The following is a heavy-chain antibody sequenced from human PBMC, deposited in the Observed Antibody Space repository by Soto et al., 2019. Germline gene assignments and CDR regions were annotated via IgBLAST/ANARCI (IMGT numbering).Heavy chain of an antibody. CDR2: ISSTSAYT. Sequence: QVQVVESGGGLVKPGGSVRLSCVAAGFDFSDYYMTWFRQAPGKAPEWVSSISSTSAYTKYADSVKGRFTISRDNAKNSVYLQMESLRGEDTAVYCCARDPSRRSPPDYWGQGTLVTVSS. J-gene: IGHJ4*02. V-gene: IGHV3-11*05. CDR3: ARDPSRRSPPDY. CDR1: GFDFSDYY.